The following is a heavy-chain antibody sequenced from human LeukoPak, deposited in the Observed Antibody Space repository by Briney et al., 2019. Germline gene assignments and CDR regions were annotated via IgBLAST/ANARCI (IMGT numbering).Heavy chain of an antibody. J-gene: IGHJ4*02. V-gene: IGHV1-18*01. CDR2: ICAYNGNT. D-gene: IGHD3-22*01. CDR3: ARVRYYYDNPNY. Sequence: ASVKVSCKASGYTFTSYGISWVRQAPGQGLEWMGWICAYNGNTNYAQKLQGRVTMTTDTSTSTAYMELRSLRSDDTAVYYCARVRYYYDNPNYWGQGTLVTVSS. CDR1: GYTFTSYG.